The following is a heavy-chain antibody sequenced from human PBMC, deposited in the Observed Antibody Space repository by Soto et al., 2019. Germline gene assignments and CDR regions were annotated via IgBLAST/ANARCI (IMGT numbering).Heavy chain of an antibody. Sequence: GGSLRLSCAASGFTFSSYAMHWVRQAPGKGLEWVAVISYDGSNKYYADSVKGRFPISRDNSKNTLYLQMNSLRAEDTAVYYCARDWSSSPYYYYGMDVWGQGTTVTVSS. V-gene: IGHV3-30-3*01. CDR2: ISYDGSNK. D-gene: IGHD6-6*01. J-gene: IGHJ6*02. CDR1: GFTFSSYA. CDR3: ARDWSSSPYYYYGMDV.